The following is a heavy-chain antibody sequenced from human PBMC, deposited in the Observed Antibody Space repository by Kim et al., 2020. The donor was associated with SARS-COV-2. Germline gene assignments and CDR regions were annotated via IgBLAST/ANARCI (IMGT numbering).Heavy chain of an antibody. CDR1: GFTFSSYS. Sequence: GGSLRLSCAASGFTFSSYSMNWVRQAPGKGLEWVSYISSSSSTIYYADSVKGRFTISRDNAKNSLYLQMNSLRDEDTAVYYCARGSGSSYWPAEYFQHWGQGTLVTVSS. D-gene: IGHD2-15*01. J-gene: IGHJ1*01. V-gene: IGHV3-48*02. CDR3: ARGSGSSYWPAEYFQH. CDR2: ISSSSSTI.